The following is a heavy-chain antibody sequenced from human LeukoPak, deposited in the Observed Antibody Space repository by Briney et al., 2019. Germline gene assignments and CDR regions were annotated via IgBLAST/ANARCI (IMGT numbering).Heavy chain of an antibody. CDR2: IWYDGSNK. CDR3: ARSSTNYYYGMDV. CDR1: GFTFSSYG. J-gene: IGHJ6*02. V-gene: IGHV3-33*01. D-gene: IGHD2-2*01. Sequence: PGRSLRLSCAASGFTFSSYGMHWVRQAPGKGLEWVAVIWYDGSNKYYADSVKGRFTIFRDNSKNTLYLQMNSLRAEDTAVYYCARSSTNYYYGMDVWGQGTTVTVSS.